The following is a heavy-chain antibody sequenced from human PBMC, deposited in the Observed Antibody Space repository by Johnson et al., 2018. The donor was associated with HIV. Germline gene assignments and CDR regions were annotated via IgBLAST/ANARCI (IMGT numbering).Heavy chain of an antibody. CDR2: ISYDGKNK. CDR1: GFTFNNYG. J-gene: IGHJ3*02. D-gene: IGHD1-26*01. Sequence: QVQLVESGGGVVQPGRSLRLSCAASGFTFNNYGMHWVRQAPGKGLEWVAVISYDGKNKYYADSVKGRFTISRDNSKNTLYLQMNSLRAEDTAVYYCAREGAPSARDFGAFDIWGQGTMVTVSS. V-gene: IGHV3-30*03. CDR3: AREGAPSARDFGAFDI.